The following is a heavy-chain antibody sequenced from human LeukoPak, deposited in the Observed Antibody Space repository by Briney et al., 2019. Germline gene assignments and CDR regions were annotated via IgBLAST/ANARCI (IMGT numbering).Heavy chain of an antibody. CDR1: GNTFTDYY. V-gene: IGHV1-2*02. Sequence: PVNVSCKASGNTFTDYYIHWVRQAPGQGFEWMGWNNANSGGANYAQKFQGRVTMTRDTSISTAYMELSRLRSDDTAVYYCASLDAVDIWGQGTMVTVSS. CDR2: NNANSGGA. J-gene: IGHJ3*02. CDR3: ASLDAVDI.